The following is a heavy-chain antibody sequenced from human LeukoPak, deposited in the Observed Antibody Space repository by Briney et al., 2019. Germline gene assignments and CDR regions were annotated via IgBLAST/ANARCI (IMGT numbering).Heavy chain of an antibody. D-gene: IGHD6-19*01. J-gene: IGHJ4*02. Sequence: SQTLSLTCAISGDSVSSSSAAWTWTRQSPSRGLEWLGRTYYRSKWYNDYAVSVKSRITINPDTSKNQFSLQLNSVTPEDTAVYYCAREPLAVAGNGAFDYWGQGTLVTVSS. CDR3: AREPLAVAGNGAFDY. V-gene: IGHV6-1*01. CDR2: TYYRSKWYN. CDR1: GDSVSSSSAA.